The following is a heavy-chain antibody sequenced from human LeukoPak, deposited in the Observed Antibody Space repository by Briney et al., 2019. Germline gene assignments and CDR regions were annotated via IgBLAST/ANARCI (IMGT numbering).Heavy chain of an antibody. D-gene: IGHD3-16*01. CDR3: ARQITFGGIEFDP. J-gene: IGHJ5*02. V-gene: IGHV5-51*01. CDR2: IYPGDSDA. CDR1: GYSFTTNW. Sequence: GESLKISCKGSGYSFTTNWIGWVRLMPGKGLEWMGIIYPGDSDARYSPSFQGQVIISVDNSINTAYLQWSSLKASDTAMYYCARQITFGGIEFDPWGQGTLVTVSS.